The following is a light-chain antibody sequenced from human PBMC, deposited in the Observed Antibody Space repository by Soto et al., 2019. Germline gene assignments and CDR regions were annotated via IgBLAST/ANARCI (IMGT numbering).Light chain of an antibody. CDR2: HVT. V-gene: IGLV2-14*03. CDR3: CSLTTSHTYV. CDR1: SSDIGHYDY. J-gene: IGLJ1*01. Sequence: QSALTQPASVSGSPGQSITISCTGTSSDIGHYDYVSWYQQHPGKAPKLMIYHVTYRPSGVSNRYSGSKSGNSASLTISGLQADDAADYYCCSLTTSHTYVFGSGTKLPVL.